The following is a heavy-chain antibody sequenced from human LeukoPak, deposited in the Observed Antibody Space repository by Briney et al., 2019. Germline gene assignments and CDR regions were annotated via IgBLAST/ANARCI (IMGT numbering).Heavy chain of an antibody. Sequence: GGSLRLSCAASGFTFSSYAMHWVRQAPGKGLEWVTIISYDGSKKYYADYVKGRFTISRDNSKNTLYLQMNSLRAEDTAVYYCARNFRDVYNNSFDYWGQGTLVTVSS. V-gene: IGHV3-30*04. CDR3: ARNFRDVYNNSFDY. D-gene: IGHD5-24*01. CDR1: GFTFSSYA. CDR2: ISYDGSKK. J-gene: IGHJ4*02.